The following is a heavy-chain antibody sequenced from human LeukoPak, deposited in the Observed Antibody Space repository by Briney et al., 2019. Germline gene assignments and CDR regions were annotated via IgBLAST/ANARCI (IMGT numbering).Heavy chain of an antibody. J-gene: IGHJ4*02. CDR1: GFNFNSYA. D-gene: IGHD3/OR15-3a*01. CDR3: AKDRWTGYYLNFDY. CDR2: ILDSGSGT. Sequence: GGSLGLSCVASGFNFNSYAMSWVRQAPGKGLEWVSAILDSGSGTYYADSVKGRFTISRDNSKNTLYLQLNSLTAEDTAVYYCAKDRWTGYYLNFDYLGQGTLVTVSS. V-gene: IGHV3-23*01.